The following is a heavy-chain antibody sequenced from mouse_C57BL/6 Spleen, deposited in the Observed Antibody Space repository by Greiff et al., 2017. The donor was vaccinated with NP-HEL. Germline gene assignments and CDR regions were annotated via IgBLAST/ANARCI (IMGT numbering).Heavy chain of an antibody. CDR2: INPNNGGT. V-gene: IGHV1-26*01. Sequence: VQLQQSGPELVKPGASVKISCKASGYTFTDYYMNWVKQSHGKSLEWIGDINPNNGGTSYNQKFKGKATLTVDKSSSTAYMELRSLTSEDSAVYYCARLMDWAWFAYWGQGTLVTVSA. CDR1: GYTFTDYY. D-gene: IGHD4-1*01. CDR3: ARLMDWAWFAY. J-gene: IGHJ3*01.